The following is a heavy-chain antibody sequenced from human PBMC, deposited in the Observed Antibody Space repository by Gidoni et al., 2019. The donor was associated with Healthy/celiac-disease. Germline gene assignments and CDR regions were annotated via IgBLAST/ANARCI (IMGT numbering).Heavy chain of an antibody. CDR2: ISYDGSNK. CDR1: GFTFSSYG. J-gene: IGHJ6*02. CDR3: AKSINMDV. V-gene: IGHV3-30*18. Sequence: QVQLVESVGGVVQPGRSLRLSCAASGFTFSSYGMPWVRQAPGKGLEWVAVISYDGSNKYYADSVKGRFTISRDNSKNTLYLQMNSLRAEDTAVYYCAKSINMDVWGQGTTVTVSS.